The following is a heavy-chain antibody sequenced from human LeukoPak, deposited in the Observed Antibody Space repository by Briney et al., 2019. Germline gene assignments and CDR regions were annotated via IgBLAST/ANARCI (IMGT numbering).Heavy chain of an antibody. CDR3: ARSNIVVVPAANYYGMDV. D-gene: IGHD2-2*01. J-gene: IGHJ6*02. Sequence: ASVKVSCKASGYTFTSYGISWVRQAPGQGLEWMGWISAYNGNTNYAQKLQGRVTMTTDTSTSTAYMELRSLRSDDTAVYYRARSNIVVVPAANYYGMDVWGQGTTVTVSS. V-gene: IGHV1-18*01. CDR1: GYTFTSYG. CDR2: ISAYNGNT.